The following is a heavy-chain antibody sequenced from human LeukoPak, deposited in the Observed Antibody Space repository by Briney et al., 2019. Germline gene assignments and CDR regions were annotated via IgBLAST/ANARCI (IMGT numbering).Heavy chain of an antibody. CDR3: ARVLLPLYGMDV. Sequence: GGSLRLSCAASGFTFSSYGMHWVRQAPGKGLEWVAVIWYDGSNKYYADSVKGRFTISRDNSKNTLYLQMNSLRAEDTAVYYCARVLLPLYGMDVWGQGTTVTVSS. CDR2: IWYDGSNK. J-gene: IGHJ6*02. D-gene: IGHD3-22*01. V-gene: IGHV3-33*01. CDR1: GFTFSSYG.